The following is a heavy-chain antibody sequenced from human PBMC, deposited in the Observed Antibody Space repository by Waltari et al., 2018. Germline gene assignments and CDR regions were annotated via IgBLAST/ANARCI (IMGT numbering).Heavy chain of an antibody. Sequence: QLQLQESGPGLVKPSETLSLTCTVSGGSISSSSYYWGWIRQPPGKGLEWIGSIYYSGSTYYNPSLKSRVTISVDTSKNQFSLKLSSVTAADTAVYYCARSGIAAAGTDDWGQGTLVTVSS. CDR2: IYYSGST. CDR3: ARSGIAAAGTDD. J-gene: IGHJ4*02. V-gene: IGHV4-39*07. CDR1: GGSISSSSYY. D-gene: IGHD6-13*01.